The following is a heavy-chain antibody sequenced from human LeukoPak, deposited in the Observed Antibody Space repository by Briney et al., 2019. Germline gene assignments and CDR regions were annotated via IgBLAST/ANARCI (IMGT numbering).Heavy chain of an antibody. CDR3: ARGPGGGSSWYFYNWFDP. CDR2: ITTHNGDT. J-gene: IGHJ5*02. D-gene: IGHD6-13*01. V-gene: IGHV1-18*01. CDR1: GYTFTTYA. Sequence: ASVKVSCKASGYTFTTYAISRVRQAPGQGLEWMGWITTHNGDTNYEQNLQGRVTMTTDRSTSTAYMELRSLTSDDTAVYYCARGPGGGSSWYFYNWFDPWGQGTLVTVSS.